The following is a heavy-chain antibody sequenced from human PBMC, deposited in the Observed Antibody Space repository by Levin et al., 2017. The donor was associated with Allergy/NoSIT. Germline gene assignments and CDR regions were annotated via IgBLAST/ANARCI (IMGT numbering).Heavy chain of an antibody. CDR1: GFTFSSYG. CDR3: AKRGNYYYYYMDV. Sequence: GGSLRLSCAASGFTFSSYGMHWVRQAPGKGLEWVAVISYDGSNKYYADSVKGRFTISRDNSKNTLYLQMNSLRAEDTAVYYCAKRGNYYYYYMDVWGKGTTVTVSS. J-gene: IGHJ6*03. CDR2: ISYDGSNK. D-gene: IGHD5-12*01. V-gene: IGHV3-30*18.